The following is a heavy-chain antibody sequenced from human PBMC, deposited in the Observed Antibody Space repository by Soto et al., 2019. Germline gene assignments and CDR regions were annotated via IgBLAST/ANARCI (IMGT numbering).Heavy chain of an antibody. CDR1: GFIFSTYA. CDR3: AHPRGYGVFDAVDI. Sequence: EVQLLETGGGLVQPGGSLSLSCAASGFIFSTYAMNWVRQAPGKGLEWVSAISSSGDSTYYAESVRGRFTISRDNSINTLYLKMRRLRPEDTAVYYCAHPRGYGVFDAVDIWGQGTMVTVSS. V-gene: IGHV3-23*01. J-gene: IGHJ3*02. CDR2: ISSSGDST. D-gene: IGHD4-17*01.